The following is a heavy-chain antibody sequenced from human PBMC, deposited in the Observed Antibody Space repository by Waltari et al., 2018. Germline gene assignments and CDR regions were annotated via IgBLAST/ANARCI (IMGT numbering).Heavy chain of an antibody. Sequence: QVQLQQWGAGLLKPSETLSLTCAVYGGSFSGYYWRWIRQPPGKGLEWIGEINHSGSTNYNPSLKSLVTISVDTSKNQFSLKLSSVTAADTAVYYCARNMGFGELAPDYWGQGTLVTVSS. J-gene: IGHJ4*02. V-gene: IGHV4-34*01. CDR1: GGSFSGYY. D-gene: IGHD3-10*01. CDR3: ARNMGFGELAPDY. CDR2: INHSGST.